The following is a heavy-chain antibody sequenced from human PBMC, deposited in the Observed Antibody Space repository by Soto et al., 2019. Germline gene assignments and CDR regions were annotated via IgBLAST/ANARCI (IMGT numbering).Heavy chain of an antibody. Sequence: QVQLVQSGAEVKKPGASVKVSCKASGYTFTSYAMHWVRQAPGQRLEWMGWINAGNGNTKYSQKFQGRVTITRDTSASTAYMALSSLRSEDTAVYYCARVIGGLYYFDSWGQGTLVTVSS. V-gene: IGHV1-3*01. CDR3: ARVIGGLYYFDS. CDR2: INAGNGNT. D-gene: IGHD3-16*01. J-gene: IGHJ4*02. CDR1: GYTFTSYA.